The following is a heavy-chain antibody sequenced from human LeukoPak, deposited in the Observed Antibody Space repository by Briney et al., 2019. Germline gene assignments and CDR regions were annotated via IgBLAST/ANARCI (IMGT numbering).Heavy chain of an antibody. Sequence: GGSLRLSCAASGFTFSSYAMHWVRQAPGKGLEWVAVISYDGSNKYYADSVKGRFTISRDNSKNTLYLQMNSLRAEDTAVYYCARVSCRRDGYNGYFDYWGQGTLVTVSS. CDR1: GFTFSSYA. CDR3: ARVSCRRDGYNGYFDY. J-gene: IGHJ4*02. V-gene: IGHV3-30*01. CDR2: ISYDGSNK. D-gene: IGHD5-24*01.